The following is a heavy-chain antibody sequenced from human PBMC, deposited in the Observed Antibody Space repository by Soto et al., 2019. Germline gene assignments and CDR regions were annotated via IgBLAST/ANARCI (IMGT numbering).Heavy chain of an antibody. J-gene: IGHJ4*02. D-gene: IGHD3-22*01. CDR2: IIPIFGTA. V-gene: IGHV1-69*13. CDR3: ASGYYDSSGYYDY. CDR1: GGPFSRYS. Sequence: APVTVSCKASGGPFSRYSIRWVRQAPGQGLEWMGGIIPIFGTANYAQKFQGRVTITADESTSTAYMELSSLRSEDTAVYYCASGYYDSSGYYDYWGQGTLVTVSS.